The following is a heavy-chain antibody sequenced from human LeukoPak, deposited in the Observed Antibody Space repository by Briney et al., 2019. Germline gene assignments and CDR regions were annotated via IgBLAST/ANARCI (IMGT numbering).Heavy chain of an antibody. CDR2: ISVYNGNK. J-gene: IGHJ6*03. CDR1: GYTFTSYG. V-gene: IGHV1-18*01. CDR3: ARDNIVVVRAASYYYYMAV. D-gene: IGHD2-2*01. Sequence: SVKVSCKASGYTFTSYGISWVRQAPGPGLKWMGWISVYNGNKNYAQKLQGRVTMTTDTSTSTAYMELRSLRSDDSAGYYCARDNIVVVRAASYYYYMAVWGKGTTVTVS.